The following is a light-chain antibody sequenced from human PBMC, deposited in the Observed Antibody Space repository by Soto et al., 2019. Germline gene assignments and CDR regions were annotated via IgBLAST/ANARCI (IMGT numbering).Light chain of an antibody. CDR1: QSISRW. J-gene: IGKJ1*01. CDR2: DAS. V-gene: IGKV1-5*01. Sequence: DIQMTQSPSTLSASIGDRVTITCRASQSISRWVAWYQQKPGKAPKVLIWDASSLQRGVPSRFSGSGSGTEFTLTISSLQPDDFATYYCQQYNDYSTWTFGQGTEVDMK. CDR3: QQYNDYSTWT.